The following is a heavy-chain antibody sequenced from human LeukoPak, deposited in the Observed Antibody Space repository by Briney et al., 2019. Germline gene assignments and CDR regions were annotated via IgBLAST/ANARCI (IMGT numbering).Heavy chain of an antibody. Sequence: GASVKVSCKASGYTFTSYGISWVRQAPGQGLEWMGWINTYNGNTNYAQKFQDRVTMTTDTSTSTAYMELRSLRSDDTAVHYCVRDDLVRGPGYWGQGSLVTDSS. CDR2: INTYNGNT. CDR1: GYTFTSYG. J-gene: IGHJ4*02. CDR3: VRDDLVRGPGY. V-gene: IGHV1-18*01. D-gene: IGHD3-10*01.